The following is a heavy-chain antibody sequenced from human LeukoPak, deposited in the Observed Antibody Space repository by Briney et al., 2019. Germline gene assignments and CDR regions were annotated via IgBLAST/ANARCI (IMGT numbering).Heavy chain of an antibody. J-gene: IGHJ4*02. D-gene: IGHD3-9*01. CDR1: GDSVSSNNGA. CDR3: ARDVGTTGWHTFDY. Sequence: SQTLSLTCAISGDSVSSNNGAWNWVRQSPSRGLEWLGRTYYRSKWYNDYAGSLISRITISPDTSKNQFSLQLYSVTPEDTAVYYCARDVGTTGWHTFDYWGQGTLVTVSS. V-gene: IGHV6-1*01. CDR2: TYYRSKWYN.